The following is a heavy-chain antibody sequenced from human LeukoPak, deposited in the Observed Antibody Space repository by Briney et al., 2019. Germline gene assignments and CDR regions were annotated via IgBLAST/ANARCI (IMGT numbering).Heavy chain of an antibody. V-gene: IGHV4-59*01. J-gene: IGHJ3*02. Sequence: SETLSLTCTVSGGSISSSYWSWIRQPPGRGLEWIGYTSHSGSTNCKPSLKSRVSISVDTSKNQFSLKLTSVTAADTAMYYCARGYYDARGDSNPFDIWGQGTMVTVSS. CDR2: TSHSGST. CDR1: GGSISSSY. D-gene: IGHD3-22*01. CDR3: ARGYYDARGDSNPFDI.